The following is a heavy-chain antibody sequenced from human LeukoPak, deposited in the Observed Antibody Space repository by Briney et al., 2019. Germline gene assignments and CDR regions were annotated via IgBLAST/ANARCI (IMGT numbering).Heavy chain of an antibody. CDR3: ARDSGSGNNDY. J-gene: IGHJ4*02. Sequence: ASVKVSCKASGYTFAKYAIHWVRQAPGQRLEWMGWINAGNGDTRYSQNFQGRVTFISNTSATTAFMELSSLRSEDAAVYYCARDSGSGNNDYWGQGTLVTVSS. CDR1: GYTFAKYA. CDR2: INAGNGDT. V-gene: IGHV1-3*01. D-gene: IGHD1-26*01.